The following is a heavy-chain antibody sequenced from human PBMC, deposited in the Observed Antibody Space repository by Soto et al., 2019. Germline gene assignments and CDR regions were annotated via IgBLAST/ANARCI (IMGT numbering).Heavy chain of an antibody. Sequence: QLQLQESGPGLVKPSETLSLTCTVSGGSISSSSYYWGWIRQPPGKGLEWIGGIYYSGSTYYNPSLKSRVTISVDTSKNQFSLKLSSVTAADTAVYYCAGGRGDYYYAMDVWGQGTTVTVSS. D-gene: IGHD3-10*01. CDR1: GGSISSSSYY. CDR3: AGGRGDYYYAMDV. V-gene: IGHV4-39*01. CDR2: IYYSGST. J-gene: IGHJ6*02.